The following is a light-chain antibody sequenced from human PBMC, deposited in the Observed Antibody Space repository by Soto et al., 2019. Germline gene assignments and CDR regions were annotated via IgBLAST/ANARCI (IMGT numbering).Light chain of an antibody. J-gene: IGLJ7*01. V-gene: IGLV2-14*01. CDR1: SSDVCGYNY. CDR3: SSYTNSNTAV. CDR2: NVS. Sequence: QSALTQPASVSGSPGQSITISCTGTSSDVCGYNYVSWYQQHPGKAPKLMIYNVSNRPSGVSNRFSGSKSGNTASLTISGLQAEDEADYYCSSYTNSNTAVFGGGTQLTVL.